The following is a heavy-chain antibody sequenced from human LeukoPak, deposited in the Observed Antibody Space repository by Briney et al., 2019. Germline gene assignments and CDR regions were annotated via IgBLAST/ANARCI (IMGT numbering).Heavy chain of an antibody. V-gene: IGHV3-21*01. CDR2: ISSSSSYI. D-gene: IGHD5-24*01. CDR3: ARAFLQINMATAYEY. Sequence: GGSLRLSHAAAGSTLGSYSIDSVRQAPGKGLEWVSSISSSSSYIYYADSVKGRFTISRDNAKNSLYLQMNSLRAEDTAVYYCARAFLQINMATAYEYWGQGTLVTVSS. J-gene: IGHJ4*02. CDR1: GSTLGSYS.